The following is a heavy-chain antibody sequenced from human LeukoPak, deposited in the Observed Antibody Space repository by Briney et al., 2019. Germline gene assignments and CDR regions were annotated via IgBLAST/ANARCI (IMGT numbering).Heavy chain of an antibody. D-gene: IGHD3-3*01. CDR1: GFTFSSYG. J-gene: IGHJ4*02. Sequence: QPGGSLRLSCAASGFTFSSYGMHWVRQAPGKGLEWLAVIPYDGSNKYYADSVKGRFTISRDNSKNTLYLQMNSLRAEDTAVYYCAKDGDTNYDFWSGVLDYWGQGTLVTVSS. V-gene: IGHV3-30*18. CDR2: IPYDGSNK. CDR3: AKDGDTNYDFWSGVLDY.